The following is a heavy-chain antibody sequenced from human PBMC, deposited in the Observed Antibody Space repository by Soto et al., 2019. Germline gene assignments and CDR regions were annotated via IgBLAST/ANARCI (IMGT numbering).Heavy chain of an antibody. D-gene: IGHD3-10*01. CDR3: ARGSLWFGELLPTAWFDP. J-gene: IGHJ5*02. CDR1: GYTFTSYD. Sequence: ASVKVSCKASGYTFTSYDINWVRQATGQGHEWMGWMNPNSGNTGYAQKFQGRVTMTRNTSISTAYMELSSLRSEDTAVYYCARGSLWFGELLPTAWFDPWGQGTLVTVSS. V-gene: IGHV1-8*01. CDR2: MNPNSGNT.